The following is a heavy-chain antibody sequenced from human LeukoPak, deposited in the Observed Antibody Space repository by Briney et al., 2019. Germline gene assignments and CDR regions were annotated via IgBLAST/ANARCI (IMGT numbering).Heavy chain of an antibody. CDR1: GGSISSSSYY. CDR3: ASTRGYSYGYYRY. D-gene: IGHD5-18*01. CDR2: IYYSGST. Sequence: TSETLSLTCTVSGGSISSSSYYWGWIRQPPGKGLEWIGSIYYSGSTYYNPSLKSRVTISVDTSKNQFSLKLSSVTAADTAVYYRASTRGYSYGYYRYWGQGTLVTVSS. J-gene: IGHJ4*02. V-gene: IGHV4-39*07.